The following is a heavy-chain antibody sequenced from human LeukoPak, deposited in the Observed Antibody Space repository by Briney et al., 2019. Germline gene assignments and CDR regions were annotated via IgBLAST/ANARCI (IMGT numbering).Heavy chain of an antibody. D-gene: IGHD6-19*01. CDR3: AKDGELAVAGTDY. J-gene: IGHJ4*02. CDR2: ISYDGTNK. CDR1: GFTFSSYA. V-gene: IGHV3-30*04. Sequence: GGSLRLSCAASGFTFSSYAMHWVRQAPGKGLEWVAVISYDGTNKYYADSVKGRFTISRDNSKNTLYLQMNSLRAEDTAVYYCAKDGELAVAGTDYWGQGTLVTVSS.